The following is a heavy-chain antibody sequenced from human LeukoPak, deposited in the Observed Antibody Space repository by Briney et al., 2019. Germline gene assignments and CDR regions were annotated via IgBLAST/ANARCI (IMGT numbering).Heavy chain of an antibody. CDR3: ATQWFGELLPDY. J-gene: IGHJ4*02. Sequence: PGGSLRLSCAASGFTFSSYAMNWVRQAPGKGLEWVSSISSSGSSSYIYCADSVKGRFTISRDNAKNSLYLQMNSLRAEDTALYYCATQWFGELLPDYWGQGTLVTVSS. CDR1: GFTFSSYA. D-gene: IGHD3-10*01. V-gene: IGHV3-21*01. CDR2: ISSSGSSSYI.